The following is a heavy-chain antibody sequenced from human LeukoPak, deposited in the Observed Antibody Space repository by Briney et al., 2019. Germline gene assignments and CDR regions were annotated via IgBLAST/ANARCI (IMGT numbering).Heavy chain of an antibody. D-gene: IGHD6-6*01. CDR3: AREKGIAARPGDY. J-gene: IGHJ4*02. Sequence: GGSLRLSCAASGFTFSSYSMNWVRQAPGKGLEWVSSISSSSSYIYYADSVKGRFTISRDNAKNSLYLQMNGLRAEDTAVHYCAREKGIAARPGDYWGQGTLVTVSS. CDR1: GFTFSSYS. V-gene: IGHV3-21*01. CDR2: ISSSSSYI.